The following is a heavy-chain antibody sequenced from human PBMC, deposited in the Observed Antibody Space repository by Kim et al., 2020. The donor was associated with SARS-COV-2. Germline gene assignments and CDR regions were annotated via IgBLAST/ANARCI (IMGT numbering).Heavy chain of an antibody. D-gene: IGHD3-10*01. CDR1: GGSVSSGSYY. Sequence: SETLSLTCTVSGGSVSSGSYYWSWIRQPPGKGLEWIGYIYYSGSTNYNPSLKSRVTISVDTSKNQFSLKLSSVTAADTAVYYCAFRRYGSGSHNDYWGQGTLVTVSS. CDR3: AFRRYGSGSHNDY. V-gene: IGHV4-61*01. J-gene: IGHJ4*02. CDR2: IYYSGST.